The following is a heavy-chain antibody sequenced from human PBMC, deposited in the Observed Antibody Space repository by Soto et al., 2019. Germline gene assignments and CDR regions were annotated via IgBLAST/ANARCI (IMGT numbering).Heavy chain of an antibody. Sequence: EVQLVESGGCLVQAGGSLRLSCAASGFTFRSYWMTWVRQAPGKGLEWVANIKKDESEKSYVDSVRGRFTISRDNAKNSLYLQMNSLRAEDTALYDGARYVSPGRSALYLDAFDIWGQGTMVTVSS. CDR1: GFTFRSYW. CDR2: IKKDESEK. V-gene: IGHV3-7*05. CDR3: ARYVSPGRSALYLDAFDI. J-gene: IGHJ3*02. D-gene: IGHD2-8*01.